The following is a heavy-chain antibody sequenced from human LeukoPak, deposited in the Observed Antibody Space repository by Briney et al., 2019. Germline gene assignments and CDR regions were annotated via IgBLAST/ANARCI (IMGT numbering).Heavy chain of an antibody. V-gene: IGHV3-23*01. J-gene: IGHJ4*02. CDR1: GFTFSSYA. CDR3: SRDPRHNDY. CDR2: ISGSGGST. Sequence: PGGSLRLSCAASGFTFSSYAMSWVRQAPGKGLEWVSAISGSGGSTYYADSVKGRFTISRDNAKNSLYLHMNSLTVEDTAVYYCSRDPRHNDYWGQGTLVTVSS.